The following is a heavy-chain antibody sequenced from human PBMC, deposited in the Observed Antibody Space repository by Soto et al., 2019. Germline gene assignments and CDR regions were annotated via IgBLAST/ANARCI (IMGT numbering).Heavy chain of an antibody. J-gene: IGHJ5*02. V-gene: IGHV1-69*13. D-gene: IGHD2-15*01. CDR1: GGTFSSYA. Sequence: GASVKVSCKASGGTFSSYAISWVRQAPGQGLEWMGGIIPIFGTANYAQKFQGRVTITADESTSTAYMELSSLRSEDTAVYYCARVHGPYYCSGGSCYSYNWFDPWGQGTLVTVSS. CDR2: IIPIFGTA. CDR3: ARVHGPYYCSGGSCYSYNWFDP.